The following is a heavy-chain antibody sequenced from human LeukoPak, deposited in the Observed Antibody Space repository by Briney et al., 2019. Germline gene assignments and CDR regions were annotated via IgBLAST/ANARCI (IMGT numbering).Heavy chain of an antibody. CDR2: FDPEDGET. CDR1: GYTLTELT. D-gene: IGHD2-21*02. V-gene: IGHV1-24*01. J-gene: IGHJ3*02. CDR3: AIVGDLDAFDI. Sequence: EASVTLSYTVSGYTLTELTMHWVRQAPGKGNEWMGGFDPEDGETIYAQKFQGRVTMTEDTSTDTAYMELSSLRSEDTAVYYCAIVGDLDAFDIWGQGTMVTVSS.